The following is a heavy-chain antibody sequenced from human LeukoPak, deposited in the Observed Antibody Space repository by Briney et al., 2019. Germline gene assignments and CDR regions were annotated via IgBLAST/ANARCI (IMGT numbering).Heavy chain of an antibody. CDR1: GYTFTTSG. D-gene: IGHD3-10*01. Sequence: GASVKLSCNASGYTFTTSGTSWVRRAPGQGLEWMGWIDTYNNNISYAHRHPDRVSMTTETATNTASLVLRRLRSDDTAVSYCSRGGVARDYHGSGCYLTPFDDGGRETLVTVS. V-gene: IGHV1-18*01. CDR2: IDTYNNNI. J-gene: IGHJ4*02. CDR3: SRGGVARDYHGSGCYLTPFDD.